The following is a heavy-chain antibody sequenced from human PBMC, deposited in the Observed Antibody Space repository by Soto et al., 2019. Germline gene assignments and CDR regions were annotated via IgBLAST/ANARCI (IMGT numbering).Heavy chain of an antibody. J-gene: IGHJ4*02. Sequence: ESGGGLVSPGGSLRLSCVASGFRFSEHSMNWVRQAPGKGLQWISYISSNSEKTYYVDSVKGRFTVSRDNAKNALFLQMNSLRDDDTATYYCARLPKGSLVTAWGQGARVTVSS. CDR1: GFRFSEHS. D-gene: IGHD2-21*02. V-gene: IGHV3-48*02. CDR3: ARLPKGSLVTA. CDR2: ISSNSEKT.